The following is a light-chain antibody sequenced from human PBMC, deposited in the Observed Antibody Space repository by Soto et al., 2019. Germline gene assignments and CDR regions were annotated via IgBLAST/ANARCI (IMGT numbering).Light chain of an antibody. CDR1: QSVSSSY. Sequence: EIVLTQSPGTLSLSPGERATLSCRASQSVSSSYLAWYQQKPGQAPRLLIYGASSMATGIPDRFSGSGSGTDVTLTISRLEPEDFAVYYCQQYGSSLLFTFGPGTKVDIK. CDR3: QQYGSSLLFT. CDR2: GAS. V-gene: IGKV3-20*01. J-gene: IGKJ3*01.